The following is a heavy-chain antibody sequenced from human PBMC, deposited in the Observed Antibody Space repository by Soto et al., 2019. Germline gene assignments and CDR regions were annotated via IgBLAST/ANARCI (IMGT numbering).Heavy chain of an antibody. Sequence: GGSLRLSCAASGFTFSSYAMSWVRQAPGKGLGWVSAISGSGGSTYYADSVKGLFTISRDNSKNTLYLQMNSLSAEDTAVYYCMAYAFWSGPQADGRAFDIWGQGTTVTV. CDR3: MAYAFWSGPQADGRAFDI. J-gene: IGHJ3*02. CDR1: GFTFSSYA. V-gene: IGHV3-23*01. CDR2: ISGSGGST. D-gene: IGHD3-3*01.